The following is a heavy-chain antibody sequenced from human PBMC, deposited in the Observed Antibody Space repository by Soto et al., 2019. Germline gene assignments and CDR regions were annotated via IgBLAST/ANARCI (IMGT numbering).Heavy chain of an antibody. Sequence: QVQLQESGPGLVKPSQTLSLTCAVSGATISSGDYYWTWIRQPPGKGLEWIGHIYFSGFTHYSPSLESRITIAIVTSRNQFSLRLNSVTAADTAVYYCARSCSGISCHVSGNSVDFWGQGTLVTVSS. D-gene: IGHD2-2*01. CDR1: GATISSGDYY. CDR2: IYFSGFT. V-gene: IGHV4-30-4*01. CDR3: ARSCSGISCHVSGNSVDF. J-gene: IGHJ4*02.